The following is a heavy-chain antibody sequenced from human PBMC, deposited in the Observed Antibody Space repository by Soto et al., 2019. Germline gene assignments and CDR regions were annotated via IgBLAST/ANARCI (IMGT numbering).Heavy chain of an antibody. CDR1: GFTFSNAW. Sequence: GGSLRLSCAASGFTFSNAWMSWVRQAPGKGLEWVGRIKSKTDGGTTDYAAPVKGRFIISRDDSKNTLYLQMNSLKTEDTAVYYCTTGRTNPNWGSWDYWGQGTLVTVSS. V-gene: IGHV3-15*01. J-gene: IGHJ4*02. D-gene: IGHD7-27*01. CDR3: TTGRTNPNWGSWDY. CDR2: IKSKTDGGTT.